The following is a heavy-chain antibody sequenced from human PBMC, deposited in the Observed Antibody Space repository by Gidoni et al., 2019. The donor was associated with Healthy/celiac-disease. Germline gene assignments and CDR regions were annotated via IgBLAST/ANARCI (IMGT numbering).Heavy chain of an antibody. CDR3: ARDLGSAGYGDYPSGD. D-gene: IGHD4-17*01. V-gene: IGHV3-33*01. J-gene: IGHJ4*02. CDR1: GFTLRSYG. Sequence: QVQLVESGGGVVQTGRSLRLSCAASGFTLRSYGMHWVRQAPAKGLEWVAVIWYDGSNKYYADSVKGRFTISRDNSKNTLYLQMNSLRAEDTAVYYCARDLGSAGYGDYPSGDWGQGTLVTVSS. CDR2: IWYDGSNK.